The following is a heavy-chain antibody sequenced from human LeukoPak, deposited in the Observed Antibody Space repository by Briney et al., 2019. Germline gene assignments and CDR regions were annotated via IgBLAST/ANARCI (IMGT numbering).Heavy chain of an antibody. Sequence: ASVKVSCKASGYTFTSYYMHWVRQAPGQGLEWMGIINPSGESTMYAQKFQDRVTMTWDTSTSTVYMELSSLRSEDTAVYFCARGYSFGDYWGQGTLVTVSS. CDR1: GYTFTSYY. CDR2: INPSGEST. CDR3: ARGYSFGDY. V-gene: IGHV1-46*01. D-gene: IGHD4-11*01. J-gene: IGHJ4*02.